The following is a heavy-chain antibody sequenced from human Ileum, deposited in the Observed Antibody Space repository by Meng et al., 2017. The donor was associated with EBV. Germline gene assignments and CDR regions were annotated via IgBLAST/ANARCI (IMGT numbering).Heavy chain of an antibody. D-gene: IGHD3-9*01. Sequence: RLPRQASGPGLGKPSETLSLSCTFSGASIRGSRYYWGWIRQPPGKGLEWIGSTYYSGSTNYNPSLKSRVTISVDTSKNQFSLNLSSVTAADTAVYYCARGDILTGYWYYFDYWGQGILVTVSS. V-gene: IGHV4-39*06. J-gene: IGHJ4*02. CDR3: ARGDILTGYWYYFDY. CDR2: TYYSGST. CDR1: GASIRGSRYY.